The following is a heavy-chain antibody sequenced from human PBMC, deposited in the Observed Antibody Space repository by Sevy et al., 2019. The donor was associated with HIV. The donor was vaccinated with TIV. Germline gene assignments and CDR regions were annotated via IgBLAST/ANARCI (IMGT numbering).Heavy chain of an antibody. J-gene: IGHJ4*02. CDR1: GFSFNNAW. V-gene: IGHV3-15*01. CDR3: WDTNYSGPWDH. Sequence: GGSLRLSCAASGFSFNNAWMNWVRQAPGKGLEWVGRIKSEADGGTTDYAAPVKGRFIISRDDSKNTVFLQMDSLKNDDTAVYYCWDTNYSGPWDHRGQGTLVTVSS. CDR2: IKSEADGGTT. D-gene: IGHD2-15*01.